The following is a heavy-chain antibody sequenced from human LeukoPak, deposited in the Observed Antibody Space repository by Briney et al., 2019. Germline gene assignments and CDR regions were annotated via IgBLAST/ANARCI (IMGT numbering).Heavy chain of an antibody. V-gene: IGHV3-30*18. CDR3: VKMLNGGHAHAALDY. CDR1: GFIFSNYG. Sequence: SGGPLRLSCAASGFIFSNYGMHWVRQAPGKGLDWVAGVAYDGRADYYADSVKGRFTISRDNSKNTMHLQMNSLRAEDTAVYHCVKMLNGGHAHAALDYWGQGTLVTVSS. CDR2: VAYDGRAD. J-gene: IGHJ4*02. D-gene: IGHD2-15*01.